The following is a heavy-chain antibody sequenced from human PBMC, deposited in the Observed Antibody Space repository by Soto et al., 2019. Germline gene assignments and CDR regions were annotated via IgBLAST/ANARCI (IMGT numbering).Heavy chain of an antibody. CDR1: GGSISSGGYY. D-gene: IGHD3-22*01. Sequence: SETLSLTCTVSGGSISSGGYYWSWIRQHPGKGREWIGYIYYSGSTYYDPSLKSRVTISVDTSKNQFSLKLSSVTAADTAVYYCARVDYYDSSGSRRFDPWGQGTLVTVSS. V-gene: IGHV4-31*03. J-gene: IGHJ5*02. CDR2: IYYSGST. CDR3: ARVDYYDSSGSRRFDP.